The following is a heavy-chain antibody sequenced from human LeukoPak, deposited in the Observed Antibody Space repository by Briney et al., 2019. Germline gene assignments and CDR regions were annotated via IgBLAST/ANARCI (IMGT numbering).Heavy chain of an antibody. J-gene: IGHJ4*02. CDR2: IKTKGDGGTT. CDR3: STYLTI. Sequence: GGSLRLSCAVSEFAFSNAWMTWFRQAPGKGLEWAGRIKTKGDGGTTDYAAPVEGRFTIARDDSKATLYLHMNSLKTEDTAVYYCSTYLTIRGQGSLVTVSS. CDR1: EFAFSNAW. V-gene: IGHV3-15*01.